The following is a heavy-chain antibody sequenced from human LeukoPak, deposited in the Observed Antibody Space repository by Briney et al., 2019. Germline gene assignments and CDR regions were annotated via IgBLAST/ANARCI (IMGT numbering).Heavy chain of an antibody. Sequence: GGSLRLSCAASGFTFSSYWMHWGRQAPGKGPVWVSRIKNDGSMTNYADSVQGRFTISRDNAKDTLYLQMNSLRADDTAVYYCAFYGSGVYWGQGALVTVSS. CDR3: AFYGSGVY. CDR1: GFTFSSYW. CDR2: IKNDGSMT. V-gene: IGHV3-74*01. J-gene: IGHJ4*02. D-gene: IGHD3-10*01.